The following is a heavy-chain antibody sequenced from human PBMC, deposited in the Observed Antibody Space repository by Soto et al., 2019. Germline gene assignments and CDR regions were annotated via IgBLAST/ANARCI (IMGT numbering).Heavy chain of an antibody. V-gene: IGHV3-48*01. D-gene: IGHD3-10*01. CDR1: GFTFSSYS. CDR3: AKLPDRTFRDYGSGHPFDP. J-gene: IGHJ5*02. CDR2: ISSSSSTI. Sequence: GGSLRFSCAASGFTFSSYSMNWVRQAPGKGLEWVSYISSSSSTIYYADSVKGRFTISRDNSKNTLYLQMNSLRAEDTAVYYYAKLPDRTFRDYGSGHPFDPWGQGTLVTVSS.